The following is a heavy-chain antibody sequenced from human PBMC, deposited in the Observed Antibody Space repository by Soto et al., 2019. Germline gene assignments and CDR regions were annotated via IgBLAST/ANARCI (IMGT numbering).Heavy chain of an antibody. J-gene: IGHJ4*02. Sequence: GASVKVSCKASGGTFSSYAISWVRQAPGQGREWMGGIIPIFGTANYAQKFQGRVTITADESTSTAYMELSSLRSEDTAVYSCASGGGSGSYLGLYYFAYWGQGTLVTVSS. V-gene: IGHV1-69*13. CDR2: IIPIFGTA. CDR3: ASGGGSGSYLGLYYFAY. CDR1: GGTFSSYA. D-gene: IGHD1-26*01.